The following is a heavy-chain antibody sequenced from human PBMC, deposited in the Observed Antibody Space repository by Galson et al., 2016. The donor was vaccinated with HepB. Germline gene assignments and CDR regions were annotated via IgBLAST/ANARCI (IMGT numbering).Heavy chain of an antibody. CDR2: INAGNGNT. CDR3: TRRANWGSYFDF. V-gene: IGHV1-3*01. Sequence: SVKVSCKASGYRFSSYVMQWVRQAPGQRLEWMGWINAGNGNTKYSQKFQGRVTFTRDTSASTAYMELSSLRSEDTAVYYCTRRANWGSYFDFWGQGTLVTVSS. CDR1: GYRFSSYV. D-gene: IGHD7-27*01. J-gene: IGHJ4*02.